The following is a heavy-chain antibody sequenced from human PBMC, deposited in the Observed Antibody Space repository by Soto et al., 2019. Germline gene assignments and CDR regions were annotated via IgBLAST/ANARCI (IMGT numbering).Heavy chain of an antibody. CDR3: VREMTTVTTPPTQDY. CDR1: GYTFTSYG. V-gene: IGHV1-18*04. Sequence: QVQLVQSGAEVKKPGASVKVSCKASGYTFTSYGISWVRQAPGQGLEWMGWISAYNGNTNYAQKLQGRVTMTTDTSTSTAYMELRSLRSDDTAVYYCVREMTTVTTPPTQDYRGQGTLVTVSS. D-gene: IGHD4-17*01. CDR2: ISAYNGNT. J-gene: IGHJ4*02.